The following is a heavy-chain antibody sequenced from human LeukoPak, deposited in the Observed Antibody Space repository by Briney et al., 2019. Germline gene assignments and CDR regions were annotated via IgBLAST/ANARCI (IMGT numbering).Heavy chain of an antibody. J-gene: IGHJ6*03. CDR3: ARVHRLVVVPAAITGYYYYYMDV. CDR1: GYSLIDLS. CDR2: ISAYNGNT. Sequence: GASVKVSCKVSGYSLIDLSMYWVRQAPGKGLEWMGWISAYNGNTNYAQKLQGRVTMTTDTSTSTAYMELRSLRSDDTAVYYCARVHRLVVVPAAITGYYYYYMDVWGKGTTVTVSS. V-gene: IGHV1-18*01. D-gene: IGHD2-2*01.